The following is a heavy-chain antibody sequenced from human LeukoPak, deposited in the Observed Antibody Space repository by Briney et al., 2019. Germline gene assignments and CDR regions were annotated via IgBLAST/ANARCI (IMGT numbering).Heavy chain of an antibody. CDR1: GFTFSSYG. V-gene: IGHV3-33*06. J-gene: IGHJ4*02. D-gene: IGHD5-12*01. Sequence: GRSLRLSCAASGFTFSSYGMHWVRQAPGKGLEWVAVIWYDGSNKYYADSVKGRFTISRDNSKNTLYLQMNSLRAEDTAVYYRAKGPEYSGYDLFDYWGQGTLVTVSS. CDR2: IWYDGSNK. CDR3: AKGPEYSGYDLFDY.